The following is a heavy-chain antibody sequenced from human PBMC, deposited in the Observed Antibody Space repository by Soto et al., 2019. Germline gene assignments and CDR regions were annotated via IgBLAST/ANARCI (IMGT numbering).Heavy chain of an antibody. V-gene: IGHV3-48*03. CDR3: ARDGYSYGSPFDY. CDR1: GFTFSSYE. J-gene: IGHJ4*02. D-gene: IGHD5-18*01. Sequence: EVQLVESGGGLEQPGGSLRLSCAASGFTFSSYEMNWVRQAPGKGLEWVSYISTSGDTKYYADSVKGRFTISRDNAKNSLYLQMNSLSAEDTAVYYCARDGYSYGSPFDYWGQGTLVTVSS. CDR2: ISTSGDTK.